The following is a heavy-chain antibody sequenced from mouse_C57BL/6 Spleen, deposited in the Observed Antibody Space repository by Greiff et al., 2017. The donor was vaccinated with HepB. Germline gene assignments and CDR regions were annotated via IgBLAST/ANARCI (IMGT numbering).Heavy chain of an antibody. V-gene: IGHV1-18*01. CDR1: GYTFTDYN. CDR3: ARLTGDWYFDV. D-gene: IGHD4-1*01. Sequence: EVKLQQSGPELVKPGASVKIPCKASGYTFTDYNMDWVKQSHGKSLEWIGDINPNNGGTIYNQKFKGKATLTVDKSSSTAYMELRSLTSEDTAVYYCARLTGDWYFDVWGTGTTVTVSS. J-gene: IGHJ1*03. CDR2: INPNNGGT.